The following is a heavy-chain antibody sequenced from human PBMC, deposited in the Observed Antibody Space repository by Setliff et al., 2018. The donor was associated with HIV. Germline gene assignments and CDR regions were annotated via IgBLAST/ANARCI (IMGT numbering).Heavy chain of an antibody. V-gene: IGHV4-59*08. CDR1: GGSISSYY. CDR2: IYYSGST. CDR3: ARGEPVDILTGYFDY. D-gene: IGHD3-9*01. Sequence: PSETLSLTCTVSGGSISSYYWSWIRQPPGKGLEWIGYIYYSGSTYYNPSLKSRVTISVDTSRRQFSLKMSSVTAADTAVYYCARGEPVDILTGYFDYWGQGTLVTVSS. J-gene: IGHJ4*02.